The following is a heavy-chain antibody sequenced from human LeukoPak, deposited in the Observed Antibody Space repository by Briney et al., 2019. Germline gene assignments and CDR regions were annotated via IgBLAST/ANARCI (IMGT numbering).Heavy chain of an antibody. CDR1: GGSISSYY. D-gene: IGHD4-23*01. J-gene: IGHJ1*01. CDR2: IYYSGST. V-gene: IGHV4-30-4*08. CDR3: ARDSGYGGNS. Sequence: SETLSLTCTVSGGSISSYYWSWIRQPPGKGLEWIGYIYYSGSTYYNPSLKSRVTISVDTSKNQFSLKLSSVTAADTAVYYCARDSGYGGNSWGQGTLVTVSS.